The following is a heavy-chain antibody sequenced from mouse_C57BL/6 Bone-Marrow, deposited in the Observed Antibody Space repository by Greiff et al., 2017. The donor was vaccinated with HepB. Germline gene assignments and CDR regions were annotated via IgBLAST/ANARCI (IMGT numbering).Heavy chain of an antibody. J-gene: IGHJ3*01. CDR1: GFTFSSYA. Sequence: DVKLVESGGGLVKPGGSLKLSCAASGFTFSSYAMSWVRQTPEKRLEWVATISDGGSYTYYPDNVKGRFTISRDNAKNNLYLQMSHLKSEDTAMYYCAREGTAQAWFAYWGQGTLVTVSA. CDR2: ISDGGSYT. CDR3: AREGTAQAWFAY. D-gene: IGHD3-2*02. V-gene: IGHV5-4*01.